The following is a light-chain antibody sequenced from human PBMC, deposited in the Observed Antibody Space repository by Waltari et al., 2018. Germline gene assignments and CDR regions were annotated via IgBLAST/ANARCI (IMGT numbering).Light chain of an antibody. V-gene: IGKV4-1*01. CDR2: WAS. CDR1: RRLFQTNNKDY. Sequence: DIVMTQSPASLAVSLGERATINCKSSRRLFQTNNKDYLALYQQKTGQPPKLLIYWASTRAFGVPYRFSASGSGTDFTLAISSLQAEDVAVYYCQQYYSTPNTFGQGTKVEIK. J-gene: IGKJ2*01. CDR3: QQYYSTPNT.